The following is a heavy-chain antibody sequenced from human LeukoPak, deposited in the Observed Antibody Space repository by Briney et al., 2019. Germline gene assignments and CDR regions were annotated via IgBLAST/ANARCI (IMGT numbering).Heavy chain of an antibody. CDR2: ISYDGSNK. CDR1: GFTFSSYG. Sequence: PGVSLRLSCAASGFTFSSYGMHWVRQAPGKGLEWVAVISYDGSNKYYADSVKGRFTISRGNSKNTLYLQMNSLRAEDTAVYYCAKDPGFRGLRFYYYYGMDVWGQGTTVTVSS. J-gene: IGHJ6*02. V-gene: IGHV3-30*18. CDR3: AKDPGFRGLRFYYYYGMDV. D-gene: IGHD5-12*01.